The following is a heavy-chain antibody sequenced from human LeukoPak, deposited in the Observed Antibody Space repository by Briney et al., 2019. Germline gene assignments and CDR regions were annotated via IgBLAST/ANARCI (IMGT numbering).Heavy chain of an antibody. V-gene: IGHV1-69*05. CDR2: IIPIFGTA. J-gene: IGHJ4*02. Sequence: SVKVSCKASGGIFSSYAISWVRQAPGQGLEWMGGIIPIFGTANYAQKFQGRVTITTDESTSTAYMELSSLRSEDTAVYYCARDIGEGYSYGRLDYWGQGTLVTVSS. D-gene: IGHD5-18*01. CDR1: GGIFSSYA. CDR3: ARDIGEGYSYGRLDY.